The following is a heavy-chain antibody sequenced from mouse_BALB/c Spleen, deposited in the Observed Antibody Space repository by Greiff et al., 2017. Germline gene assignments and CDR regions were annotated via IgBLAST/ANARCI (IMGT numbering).Heavy chain of an antibody. Sequence: DVQLQESGTVLARPGASVKMSCKASGYTFTSYWMHWVKQRPGQGLEWIGAIYPGNSDTSYNQKFKGKAKLTAVTSTSTAYMELSSLTNEDSAVYYCTRIYYYGSSYDYYAMDYWGQGTSVTVSS. V-gene: IGHV1-5*01. D-gene: IGHD1-1*01. J-gene: IGHJ4*01. CDR3: TRIYYYGSSYDYYAMDY. CDR2: IYPGNSDT. CDR1: GYTFTSYW.